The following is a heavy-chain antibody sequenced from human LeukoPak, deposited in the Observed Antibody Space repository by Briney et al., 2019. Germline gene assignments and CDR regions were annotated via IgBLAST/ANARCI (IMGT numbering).Heavy chain of an antibody. CDR2: IYSGGST. J-gene: IGHJ4*02. V-gene: IGHV3-53*01. CDR1: GFTVSSNY. D-gene: IGHD3-22*01. Sequence: PGGSLRLSCAASGFTVSSNYMSWVRQAPGKGLEWVSVIYSGGSTYYADSVKGRFTISIDNSKNTLYLQMNSLRAEDTAVYYCARDGRYYDSSGSFDYWGQGTLVTVSS. CDR3: ARDGRYYDSSGSFDY.